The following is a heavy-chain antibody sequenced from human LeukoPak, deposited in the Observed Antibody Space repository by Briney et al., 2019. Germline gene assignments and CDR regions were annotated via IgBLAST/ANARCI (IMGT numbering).Heavy chain of an antibody. CDR2: ISTGTSYI. CDR3: TRRVAADAFDL. D-gene: IGHD6-13*01. Sequence: GGSLRLSCAASGFTFSSYAMHWVRQAPGKGLEWVSSISTGTSYIYYGDSVKGRFTISRDNAKNSLNLQMNRLRAEDTAVYYSTRRVAADAFDLWGQGTVVTVS. V-gene: IGHV3-21*01. CDR1: GFTFSSYA. J-gene: IGHJ3*01.